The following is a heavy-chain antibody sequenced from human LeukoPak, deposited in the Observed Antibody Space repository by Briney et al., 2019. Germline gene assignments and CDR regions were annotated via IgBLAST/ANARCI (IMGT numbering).Heavy chain of an antibody. V-gene: IGHV1-24*01. CDR3: ATGLLDQYYFDY. J-gene: IGHJ4*02. Sequence: ASVKVSCKVSGYTLTELSMHWVRQAPGKGLEWMGGFDPEDGETIYAQKFQGRVTMTEDTSTDTAYMELSSLRSEDTAVYYFATGLLDQYYFDYWGQGTLVTVSS. D-gene: IGHD2-21*01. CDR1: GYTLTELS. CDR2: FDPEDGET.